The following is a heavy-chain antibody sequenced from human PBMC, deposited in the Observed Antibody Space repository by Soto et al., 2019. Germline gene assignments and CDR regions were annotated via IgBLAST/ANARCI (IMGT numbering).Heavy chain of an antibody. V-gene: IGHV4-34*01. D-gene: IGHD3-10*01. Sequence: PSETLSLTCVVYGESFSGSYWSWIRQPPGKGLEWIGEINHSGSTNYNPSLKSRVTISVDASKSQFSLKLNSVTAADTAVYYCASDYGSGSYRYDYWGQGTLVTVSS. CDR2: INHSGST. CDR3: ASDYGSGSYRYDY. CDR1: GESFSGSY. J-gene: IGHJ4*02.